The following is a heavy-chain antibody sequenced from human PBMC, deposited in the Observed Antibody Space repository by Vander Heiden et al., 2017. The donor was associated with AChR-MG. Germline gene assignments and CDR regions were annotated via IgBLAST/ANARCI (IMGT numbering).Heavy chain of an antibody. CDR1: GFTFSSYG. CDR2: ISYDGSNK. V-gene: IGHV3-30*18. J-gene: IGHJ5*02. Sequence: QVQLVESGGGVVQPGRSLRLSCAASGFTFSSYGMHWVRQAPGKGLEWVAVISYDGSNKYYADSVKGRFTISRDNSKNTLYLQMNSLRAEDTAVYYCAKYHHDPGGWFDPWGQGTLVTVSS. D-gene: IGHD3-3*01. CDR3: AKYHHDPGGWFDP.